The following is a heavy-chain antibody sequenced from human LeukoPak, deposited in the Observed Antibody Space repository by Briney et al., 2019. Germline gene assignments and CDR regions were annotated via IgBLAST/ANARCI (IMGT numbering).Heavy chain of an antibody. CDR3: VKFSWLGDAFDI. CDR2: ISSNGGST. J-gene: IGHJ3*02. Sequence: GGSLRLSCSASGFTFSSYAMHWVRQAPGKGLEYVSAISSNGGSTYYADSVKGRFTISRDNSKNTLYLQMSSLRAEDTAVYYGVKFSWLGDAFDIWGQGTMVTVSS. V-gene: IGHV3-64D*09. D-gene: IGHD6-19*01. CDR1: GFTFSSYA.